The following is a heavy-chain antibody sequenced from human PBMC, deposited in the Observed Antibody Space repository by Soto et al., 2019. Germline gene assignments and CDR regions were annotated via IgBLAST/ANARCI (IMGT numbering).Heavy chain of an antibody. CDR1: GFAINIYA. J-gene: IGHJ4*02. D-gene: IGHD3-3*01. CDR2: ILGNGVT. Sequence: EVLLLESGGGVGQPGESLRLSCAVSGFAINIYAMSWVRQAPGKGLEWVAGILGNGVTYYADSVRGRFTISKDNSKSTLYLHVDSLRADDTAVYYCTKDRRHDGFWPFDHWGQGTLLTVSS. V-gene: IGHV3-23*01. CDR3: TKDRRHDGFWPFDH.